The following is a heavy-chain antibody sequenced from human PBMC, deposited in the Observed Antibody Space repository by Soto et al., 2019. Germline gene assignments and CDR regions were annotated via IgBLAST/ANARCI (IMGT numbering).Heavy chain of an antibody. CDR1: GFTFSSYG. J-gene: IGHJ4*02. D-gene: IGHD2-15*01. V-gene: IGHV3-30*18. Sequence: GGSLRLSCAASGFTFSSYGLHCVRQDPGKGLEWVAVISYDGSNKYYADSVKGRFTISRDNSKNTLYLQMNSLRAEDTAVYYCAKDSEVVVVAATSLGYWGQGTLVTVSS. CDR3: AKDSEVVVVAATSLGY. CDR2: ISYDGSNK.